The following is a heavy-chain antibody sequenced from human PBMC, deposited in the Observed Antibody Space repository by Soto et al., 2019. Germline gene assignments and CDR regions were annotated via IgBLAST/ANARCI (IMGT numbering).Heavy chain of an antibody. CDR3: ARLPKTRPQN. V-gene: IGHV3-74*01. CDR2: ISNDGSRT. CDR1: RFTFSSHW. J-gene: IGHJ1*01. Sequence: EVQLVESGGGLVQPGGSLRLSCVASRFTFSSHWMHWLRQAPGKGLVWVSSISNDGSRTSYADPVKRGFTISRDNAKNTLYLQMNSLRAEDTAGYYCARLPKTRPQNWGQGTLVIFSP.